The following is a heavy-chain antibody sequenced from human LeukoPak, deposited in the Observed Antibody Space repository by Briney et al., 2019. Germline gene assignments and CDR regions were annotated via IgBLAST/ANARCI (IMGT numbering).Heavy chain of an antibody. J-gene: IGHJ4*02. CDR2: IYYSGST. CDR1: GGSIRSSRYY. Sequence: PSETLSLTCTVSGGSIRSSRYYWGWIRQPPGKGLEWIGSIYYSGSTYYNPSLKSRVTISVDTSKNQFSLKLSSVTAADTAVYYCARHRYSGSYQGPFDYWGQGTLVTVSS. V-gene: IGHV4-39*01. D-gene: IGHD1-26*01. CDR3: ARHRYSGSYQGPFDY.